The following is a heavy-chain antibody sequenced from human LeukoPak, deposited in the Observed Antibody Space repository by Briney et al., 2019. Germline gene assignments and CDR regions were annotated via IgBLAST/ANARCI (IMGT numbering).Heavy chain of an antibody. CDR1: GFTFSSYA. J-gene: IGHJ4*02. Sequence: GGSLRLSCVVSGFTFSSYAMHWVRQAPGKGLEWVAVISYDESNKFYADSVKGRFTISRDNSKNTLYLQMNSLRAEDTAVFYCARDQGHDGTRKYYFDYWGQGTLVTVSS. CDR2: ISYDESNK. CDR3: ARDQGHDGTRKYYFDY. V-gene: IGHV3-30-3*01. D-gene: IGHD1-26*01.